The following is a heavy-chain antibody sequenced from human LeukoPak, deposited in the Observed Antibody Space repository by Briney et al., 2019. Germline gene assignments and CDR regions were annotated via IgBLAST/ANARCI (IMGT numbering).Heavy chain of an antibody. CDR3: ANHPKGSTSSSEH. CDR1: GFTFSSYG. CDR2: ISYDGSNK. V-gene: IGHV3-30*18. D-gene: IGHD2-2*01. Sequence: PGGSLRLSCAASGFTFSSYGMHWVRQAPGKGLEWVAVISYDGSNKYYADSVKGRFTISRDNSKNTLYLQMNSLRAEDTAVYYCANHPKGSTSSSEHWGQGTLVTVSS. J-gene: IGHJ1*01.